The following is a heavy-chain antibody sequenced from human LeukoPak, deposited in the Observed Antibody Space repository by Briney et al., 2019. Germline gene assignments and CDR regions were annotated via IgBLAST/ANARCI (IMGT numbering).Heavy chain of an antibody. V-gene: IGHV3-74*01. CDR1: GFTFSNYW. CDR2: INSDGSRT. Sequence: GGSLRLSCAASGFTFSNYWMHWVRQAPGKGLVWVSHINSDGSRTNYADSVKGRFTISRDNAKNTLYLQMNSLRAEDTAVYYCARQPDYWGQGTLVTVSS. J-gene: IGHJ4*02. CDR3: ARQPDY. D-gene: IGHD1-14*01.